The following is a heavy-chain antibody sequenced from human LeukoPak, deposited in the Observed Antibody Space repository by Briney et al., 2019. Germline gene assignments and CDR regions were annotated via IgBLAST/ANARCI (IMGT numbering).Heavy chain of an antibody. V-gene: IGHV4-39*07. CDR2: IYYSGST. CDR1: GGSISSSSYY. D-gene: IGHD5-24*01. CDR3: ARYGYNYLYYFDC. Sequence: SETLSLTCTVSGGSISSSSYYWGWIRQPPGKGLEWIGSIYYSGSTYYNPSLKSRVTISVDTSKNQFSLKLSSVTAADTAVYYCARYGYNYLYYFDCWGQGTLVTVSS. J-gene: IGHJ4*02.